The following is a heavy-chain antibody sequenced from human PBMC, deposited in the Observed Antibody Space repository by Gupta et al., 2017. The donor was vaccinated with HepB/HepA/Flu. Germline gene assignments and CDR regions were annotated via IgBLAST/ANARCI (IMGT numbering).Heavy chain of an antibody. Sequence: EVQVLESGGTLVQPGGSLRLSCVVSGVIFSNYPMSWVRQAPGKGLEWVSAISGNSARKYFADSVKGRFTISRDNSRNTLYLQMDSLRVDDTGVYYCAKFVQSSGWFDYLGQGALVTVSS. J-gene: IGHJ4*02. D-gene: IGHD6-19*01. CDR1: GVIFSNYP. CDR2: ISGNSARK. V-gene: IGHV3-23*01. CDR3: AKFVQSSGWFDY.